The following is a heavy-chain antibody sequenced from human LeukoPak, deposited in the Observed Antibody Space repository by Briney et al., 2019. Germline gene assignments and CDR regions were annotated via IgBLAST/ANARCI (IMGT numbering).Heavy chain of an antibody. CDR3: VQPSQGYFQN. J-gene: IGHJ1*01. CDR2: IRNKNQGHTT. CDR1: GFDFSEHE. Sequence: GGSLRLSCAASGFDFSEHEMDWVRQAPRKGLEWLARIRNKNQGHTTEYAASVRGRFAISRDDSSNSLHPQMSRLKTEDTAVYYCVQPSQGYFQNWGQGTLVTVSS. D-gene: IGHD3-22*01. V-gene: IGHV3-72*01.